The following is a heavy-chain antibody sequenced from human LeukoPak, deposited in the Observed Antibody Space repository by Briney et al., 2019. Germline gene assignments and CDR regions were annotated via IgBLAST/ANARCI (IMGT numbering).Heavy chain of an antibody. J-gene: IGHJ4*02. CDR2: FSSSSNTI. CDR1: GFTFSSYS. V-gene: IGHV3-48*04. Sequence: PGGSLRLSCAASGFTFSSYSINWVRQAPGKGLEWVSYFSSSSNTIYYADSVKGRFFISRDNAKNSLYLQMNSLRAEDTAVYYCARGYVGDYWGQGTLVTVSS. CDR3: ARGYVGDY. D-gene: IGHD3-16*01.